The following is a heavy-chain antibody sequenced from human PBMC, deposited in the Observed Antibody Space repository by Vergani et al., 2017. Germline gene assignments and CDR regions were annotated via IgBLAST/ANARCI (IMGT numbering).Heavy chain of an antibody. Sequence: QVQLVQSGAEVKKPGASVKVSCKASGGTFSSYAISWVRQAPGQGLEWMGRIIPILGIANYAQKFQGRVTITADKSTSTAYMGLSSLRSEDTAVYYFAGLSGYLPAPFDYWGQGTLVTVSS. CDR1: GGTFSSYA. J-gene: IGHJ4*02. CDR3: AGLSGYLPAPFDY. CDR2: IIPILGIA. D-gene: IGHD3-22*01. V-gene: IGHV1-69*04.